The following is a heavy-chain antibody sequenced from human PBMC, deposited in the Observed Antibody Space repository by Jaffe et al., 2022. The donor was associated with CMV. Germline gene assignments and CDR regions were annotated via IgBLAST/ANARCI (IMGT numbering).Heavy chain of an antibody. CDR2: IYYSGST. CDR1: GGSISSYY. D-gene: IGHD3-3*01. Sequence: QVQLQESGPGLVKPSETLSLTCTVSGGSISSYYWSWIRQPPGKGLEWIGYIYYSGSTNYNPSLKSRVTISVDTSKNQFSLKLSSVTAADTAVYYCARHALYYDFWSGYYPDYYYYYMDVWGKGTTVTVSS. V-gene: IGHV4-59*08. J-gene: IGHJ6*03. CDR3: ARHALYYDFWSGYYPDYYYYYMDV.